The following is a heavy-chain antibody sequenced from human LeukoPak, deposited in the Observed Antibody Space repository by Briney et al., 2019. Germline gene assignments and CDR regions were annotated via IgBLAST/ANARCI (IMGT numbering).Heavy chain of an antibody. CDR3: ARDLAFGEMVTNRGAFDT. CDR1: GYTFTVYY. CDR2: INPNSGGT. D-gene: IGHD5-24*01. Sequence: ASVKVSFKASGYTFTVYYMHWVRQAPGQGLEWMGWINPNSGGTNYAQKFQGRVTMTRDTSISTAYMELSRLRSDDTAVYYCARDLAFGEMVTNRGAFDTWGQGTMVTVSS. J-gene: IGHJ3*02. V-gene: IGHV1-2*02.